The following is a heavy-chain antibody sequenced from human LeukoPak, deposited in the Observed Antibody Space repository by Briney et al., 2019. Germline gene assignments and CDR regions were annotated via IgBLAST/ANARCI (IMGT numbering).Heavy chain of an antibody. Sequence: PGGSLRLSCAASGFTFSRHNMNSVRQAPGKGLEWVSSISSSSSYIYYADSVKGRFTISRDNARNTLYLQMNSLRAEDTAVYYCVRGKANYGSGSDVWGKGTTVTVSS. CDR1: GFTFSRHN. J-gene: IGHJ6*04. CDR2: ISSSSSYI. D-gene: IGHD3-10*01. V-gene: IGHV3-21*01. CDR3: VRGKANYGSGSDV.